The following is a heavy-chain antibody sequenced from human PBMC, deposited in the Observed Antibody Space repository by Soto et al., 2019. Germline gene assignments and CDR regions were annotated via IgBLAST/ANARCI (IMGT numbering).Heavy chain of an antibody. CDR1: VFTFSDYY. Sequence: GTLRLSGAAAVFTFSDYYMSWMRQAPGKGLEWGSYISSIGITIYYADSVKGRFTISRDNAKNSLYLQMNSLRAEDTAVYYCARDSITIFGVVINFDYWGQGTLVTVSS. CDR2: ISSIGITI. D-gene: IGHD3-3*01. CDR3: ARDSITIFGVVINFDY. J-gene: IGHJ4*02. V-gene: IGHV3-11*01.